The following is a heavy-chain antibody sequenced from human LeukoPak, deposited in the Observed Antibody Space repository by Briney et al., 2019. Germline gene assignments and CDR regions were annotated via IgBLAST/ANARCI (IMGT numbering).Heavy chain of an antibody. CDR1: GFTFSSYS. CDR2: ISGSGGST. CDR3: AKLGYSYGYSPFDI. D-gene: IGHD5-18*01. V-gene: IGHV3-23*01. J-gene: IGHJ3*02. Sequence: GGSLRLSCAASGFTFSSYSMNWVRQAPGKGLEWVSAISGSGGSTYYADSVKGRFTISRDNSKNTLYLQMNSLRAEDTAVYYCAKLGYSYGYSPFDIWGQGTMVTVSS.